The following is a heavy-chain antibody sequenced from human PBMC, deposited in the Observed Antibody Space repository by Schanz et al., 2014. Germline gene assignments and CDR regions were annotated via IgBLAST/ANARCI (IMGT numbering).Heavy chain of an antibody. J-gene: IGHJ4*02. Sequence: EVQLVESGGGLVQPGGSLRLSCSASGFTFSSHWMHWVRQDPGKGLVWVARINSVGSNTDYADSVTGRFTISRDNAKNTLYLQMNSLSAEDTAVYYCARIGGSVFDYWAQGTLVTVSS. CDR3: ARIGGSVFDY. CDR2: INSVGSNT. V-gene: IGHV3-74*02. CDR1: GFTFSSHW. D-gene: IGHD3-10*01.